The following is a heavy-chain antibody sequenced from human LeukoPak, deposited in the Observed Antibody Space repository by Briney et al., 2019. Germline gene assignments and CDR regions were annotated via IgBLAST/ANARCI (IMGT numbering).Heavy chain of an antibody. J-gene: IGHJ4*02. D-gene: IGHD3-22*01. Sequence: AGGSLRLSCAASGFTFSSYAMYWVRQAPGKGLEWVAFIRHDGNKKYYADFVKGRFTIYRDNSKNTLYLQMNSLTSEDTAVYYCAKLLLETGGIGEEFDYWGQGTLVTVSS. CDR1: GFTFSSYA. CDR2: IRHDGNKK. V-gene: IGHV3-30*02. CDR3: AKLLLETGGIGEEFDY.